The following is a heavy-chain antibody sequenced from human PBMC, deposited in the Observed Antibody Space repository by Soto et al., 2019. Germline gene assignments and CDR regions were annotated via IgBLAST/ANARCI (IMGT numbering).Heavy chain of an antibody. CDR1: GLDVSGNY. V-gene: IGHV3-53*01. J-gene: IGHJ6*02. CDR2: IYSGGST. Sequence: GGSLRLSCAVSGLDVSGNYMTWVRQAPGKGLEWVSVIYSGGSTYYADSVKGRFTISRDTSKNTLYLEMNSLRAEDTAVYYCARADYEILTGSYAMDVWGQGTTVTVSS. D-gene: IGHD3-9*01. CDR3: ARADYEILTGSYAMDV.